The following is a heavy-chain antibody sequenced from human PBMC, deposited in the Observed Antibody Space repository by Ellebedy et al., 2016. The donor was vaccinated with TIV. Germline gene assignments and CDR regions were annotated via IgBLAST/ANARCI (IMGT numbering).Heavy chain of an antibody. V-gene: IGHV3-21*01. CDR1: GFTFSSYT. D-gene: IGHD4-17*01. Sequence: PGGSLRLSCTASGFTFSSYTMNWVRQAPGKGLEWVSSISGSSTYIYYADSVKGRFAISRDNAKNSLYLQMNSLRAEDTAVYYCARKVPAPTTVPPNWYFDLWGHGTLVTVSS. CDR3: ARKVPAPTTVPPNWYFDL. CDR2: ISGSSTYI. J-gene: IGHJ2*01.